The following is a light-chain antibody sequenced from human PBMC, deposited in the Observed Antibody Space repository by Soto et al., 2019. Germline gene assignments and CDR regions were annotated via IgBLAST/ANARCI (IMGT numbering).Light chain of an antibody. CDR2: GAS. J-gene: IGKJ4*01. V-gene: IGKV3-15*01. Sequence: EIVMTQSPATLSVSPGERATLSCRASQSVSSNLAWYQQKPGQAPRLLIYGASTRATGIPARFSGSGSGTDFTLTISSLQSEDFAVYSCQQYNNWPPTFGGGTKV. CDR1: QSVSSN. CDR3: QQYNNWPPT.